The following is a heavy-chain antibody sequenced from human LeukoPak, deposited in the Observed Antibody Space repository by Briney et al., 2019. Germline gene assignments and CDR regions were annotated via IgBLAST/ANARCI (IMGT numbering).Heavy chain of an antibody. V-gene: IGHV3-23*01. Sequence: GGSLRLSCAASGFTFNTYAMSWVRQAPGEGLEWVSAISGSGGRTYYADSVKGRFTISKDNSQSTLFLQMNSLRAEDTAVYYCARARNNYDTSGYSALDYWGQGTLVTVSS. CDR3: ARARNNYDTSGYSALDY. CDR1: GFTFNTYA. D-gene: IGHD3-22*01. J-gene: IGHJ4*02. CDR2: ISGSGGRT.